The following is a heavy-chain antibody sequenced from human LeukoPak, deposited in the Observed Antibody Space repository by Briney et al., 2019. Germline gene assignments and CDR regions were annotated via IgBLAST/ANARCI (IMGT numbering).Heavy chain of an antibody. CDR3: ARLALTGIGFDY. D-gene: IGHD3-9*01. Sequence: GEALKISFKGSGYSFTSYWIGWVRPVPGKGLEWRGIIYPGDSDTRYSPSFQGQVTISADKSISTAYLQWSSLKASDTAMYYCARLALTGIGFDYWGQGTLVTVSS. J-gene: IGHJ4*02. CDR1: GYSFTSYW. V-gene: IGHV5-51*01. CDR2: IYPGDSDT.